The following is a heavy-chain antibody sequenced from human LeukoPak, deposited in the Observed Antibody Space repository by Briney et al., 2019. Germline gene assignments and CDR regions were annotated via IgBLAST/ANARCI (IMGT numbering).Heavy chain of an antibody. J-gene: IGHJ4*02. V-gene: IGHV1-69*13. CDR2: IIPIFGTT. D-gene: IGHD6-6*01. CDR3: ARGGHSSSSADY. Sequence: SVKVSCKASGGTFSSYAISWVRQAPGQGLEWMGGIIPIFGTTNYAQKFQGRVTITADESTSTAYMELSSLRSEDTAVYYCARGGHSSSSADYWGQGTLVTVSS. CDR1: GGTFSSYA.